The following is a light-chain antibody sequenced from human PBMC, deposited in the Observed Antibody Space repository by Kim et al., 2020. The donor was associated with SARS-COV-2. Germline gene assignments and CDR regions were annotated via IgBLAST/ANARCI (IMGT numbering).Light chain of an antibody. CDR3: QQYNNWPPRT. V-gene: IGKV3-15*01. Sequence: AGKRATHPRRASQSDRSNLVCYQQKHGQAPRLLIYGASTRATGMPARFSSSGSGTEYTLTISSLQSEDFAVNYCQQYNNWPPRTFGQGTKVDIK. CDR2: GAS. CDR1: QSDRSN. J-gene: IGKJ1*01.